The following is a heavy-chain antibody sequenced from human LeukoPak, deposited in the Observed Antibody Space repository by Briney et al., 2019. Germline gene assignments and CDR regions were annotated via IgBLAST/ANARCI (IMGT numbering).Heavy chain of an antibody. Sequence: GGSLRLSCAASGFNLRSYAIHWVRQAPGKGLEWVSTISGSGGSTYYADSVKGRFTISRDNSKNTLYLQMNSLRAEDTAVYYCAKAKYSGSSPFDYWGQGTLVTVSS. D-gene: IGHD1-26*01. J-gene: IGHJ4*02. CDR3: AKAKYSGSSPFDY. CDR2: ISGSGGST. V-gene: IGHV3-23*01. CDR1: GFNLRSYA.